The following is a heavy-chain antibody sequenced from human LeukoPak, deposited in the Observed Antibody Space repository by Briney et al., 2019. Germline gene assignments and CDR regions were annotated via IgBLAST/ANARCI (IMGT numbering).Heavy chain of an antibody. D-gene: IGHD2/OR15-2a*01. V-gene: IGHV1-24*01. CDR2: FDPEDGET. CDR3: ATEFVTPGAFDI. J-gene: IGHJ3*02. Sequence: ASVKVSCKVSGYTLTELSMHWVRQAPGKGLEWMGGFDPEDGETIYAQKFQGRVTMTEDTSTDIAYMELSSLRSEDTAVYYCATEFVTPGAFDIWGQGTMVTVSS. CDR1: GYTLTELS.